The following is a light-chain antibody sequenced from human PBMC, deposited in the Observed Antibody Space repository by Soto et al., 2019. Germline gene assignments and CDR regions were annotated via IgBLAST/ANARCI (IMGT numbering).Light chain of an antibody. CDR3: QQYTNTNNPWM. CDR2: DAS. V-gene: IGKV1-5*01. J-gene: IGKJ1*01. CDR1: QTISTW. Sequence: DIQVTQSPPTLSASVGARVPITCRARQTISTWMAWYQQKPGKAPKLLVYDASTLQSGVASRFSGSGSGTEFTLIISGLQPDDSATYYCQQYTNTNNPWMFGQGTKVDI.